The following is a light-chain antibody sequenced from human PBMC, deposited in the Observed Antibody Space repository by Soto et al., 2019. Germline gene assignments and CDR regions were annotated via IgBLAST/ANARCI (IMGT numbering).Light chain of an antibody. CDR1: QSVSHA. CDR2: DAS. V-gene: IGKV3-20*01. J-gene: IGKJ4*01. CDR3: QQYGSSLGVT. Sequence: EVVLTQSPATLSLSPGDRATLSCRASQSVSHALAWYQQKPGQAPRLLIHDASSRATGIPARFSGSGSETDFTLTISRLEPEDFAVYYCQQYGSSLGVTFGGGTKVEIK.